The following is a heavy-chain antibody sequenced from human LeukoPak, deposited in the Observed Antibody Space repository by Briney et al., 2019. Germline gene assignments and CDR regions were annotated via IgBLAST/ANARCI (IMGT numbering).Heavy chain of an antibody. J-gene: IGHJ5*02. CDR3: ARGGYPFYWFDP. CDR1: GGSISSGDYY. V-gene: IGHV4-61*08. CDR2: IYYSGST. D-gene: IGHD6-13*01. Sequence: SETLSLTCTVSGGSISSGDYYWSWIRQPPGKGLEWIGYIYYSGSTYYNPSLKSRVTISVDTSKNQFSLKLSSVTAADTAVYYCARGGYPFYWFDPWGQGTLVTVSS.